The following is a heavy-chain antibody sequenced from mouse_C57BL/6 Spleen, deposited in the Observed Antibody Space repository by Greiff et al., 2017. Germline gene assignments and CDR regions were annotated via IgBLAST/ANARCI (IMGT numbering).Heavy chain of an antibody. D-gene: IGHD1-1*01. CDR1: GYTFTDYY. Sequence: EVQLVESGPVLVQPGASVKMSCKASGYTFTDYYMNWVKQSHGKSLEWIGVINPYNGGTSSNQKFKGKATLTVDKSSSTAYMELNSLTSEDSAVYYGAGTPINLLGWYFDVWGTGTTVTVSS. CDR3: AGTPINLLGWYFDV. CDR2: INPYNGGT. J-gene: IGHJ1*03. V-gene: IGHV1-19*01.